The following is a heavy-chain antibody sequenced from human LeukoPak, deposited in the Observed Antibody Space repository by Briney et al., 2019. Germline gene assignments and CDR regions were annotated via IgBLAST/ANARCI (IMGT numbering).Heavy chain of an antibody. V-gene: IGHV4-61*02. CDR2: IYTSGST. CDR3: ARNGMKVRGVSPQHYYYYYYMDV. J-gene: IGHJ6*03. Sequence: SETLSLTCTVSGGSISSGSYYWSWIRQPAGKGLEWIGRIYTSGSTNYNPSLKSRVTISVDTSKNQFSLKLSSVTAADTAVYYCARNGMKVRGVSPQHYYYYYYMDVWGKGTTVTVSS. D-gene: IGHD3-10*01. CDR1: GGSISSGSYY.